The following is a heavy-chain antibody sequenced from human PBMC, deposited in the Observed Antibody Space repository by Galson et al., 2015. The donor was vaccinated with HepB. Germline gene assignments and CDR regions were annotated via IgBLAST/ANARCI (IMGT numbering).Heavy chain of an antibody. Sequence: SLRLSCAASGFTFSDYYMSWIRQAPGKGLEWVSYISSSSSYTNYADSVKGRLTISRDNAKNSLYLQMNSLRAEDTAVYYCASGGYYDSSGRINRYFQHWGQGTLVTVSS. CDR3: ASGGYYDSSGRINRYFQH. CDR2: ISSSSSYT. D-gene: IGHD3-22*01. V-gene: IGHV3-11*06. J-gene: IGHJ1*01. CDR1: GFTFSDYY.